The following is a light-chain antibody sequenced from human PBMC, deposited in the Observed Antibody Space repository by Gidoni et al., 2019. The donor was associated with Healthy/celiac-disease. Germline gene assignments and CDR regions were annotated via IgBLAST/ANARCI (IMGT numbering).Light chain of an antibody. Sequence: ELVLTQSPATPSLSPGERATLYCRASQSVSSYLAWYQQKPGQAPRLLIYDASNRATGIPARFSGSGSGTDFTLTISSLEPEDFAVYYCQQRSNWPPGRLTFXGXTKVEIK. CDR1: QSVSSY. CDR3: QQRSNWPPGRLT. CDR2: DAS. J-gene: IGKJ4*01. V-gene: IGKV3-11*01.